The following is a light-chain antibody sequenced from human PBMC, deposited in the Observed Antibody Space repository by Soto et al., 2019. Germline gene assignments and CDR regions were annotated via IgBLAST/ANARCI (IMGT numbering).Light chain of an antibody. CDR1: SSNIGSNT. J-gene: IGLJ2*01. CDR3: AAWDDSPNGVV. CDR2: SNN. V-gene: IGLV1-44*01. Sequence: QAVVTQPPSASGTPGQRVTISCSGSSSNIGSNTVNWYQQVPGTAPKLLIYSNNQRPSGVPDRFSGSKSGTSASVAISGLQSEDEADYYCAAWDDSPNGVVFGGGTQLTVL.